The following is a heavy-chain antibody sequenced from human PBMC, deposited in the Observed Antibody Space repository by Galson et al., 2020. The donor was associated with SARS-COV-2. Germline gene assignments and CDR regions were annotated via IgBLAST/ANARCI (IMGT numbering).Heavy chain of an antibody. CDR2: IHSSGST. V-gene: IGHV4-39*07. J-gene: IGHJ4*02. D-gene: IGHD1-1*01. CDR3: VRDSGWWNVDN. CDR1: GGSISSSPHY. Sequence: LETLSLTCTVFGGSISSSPHYWGWIRQPPGKDLEWIGSIHSSGSTHYNPSLTSRVTISRDTSKNQFSLNLYSVTAADTAVYYCVRDSGWWNVDNWGRGTLVTVS.